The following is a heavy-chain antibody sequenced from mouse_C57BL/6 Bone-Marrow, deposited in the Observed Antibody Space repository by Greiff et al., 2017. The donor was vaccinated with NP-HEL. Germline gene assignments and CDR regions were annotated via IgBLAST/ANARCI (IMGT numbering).Heavy chain of an antibody. J-gene: IGHJ2*01. D-gene: IGHD2-3*01. Sequence: VQLQQSGAELARPGASVKLSCKASGYTFTSYGISWVKQRTGQGLEWIGEIYPRSGNTYYNEKFKGKATLTADKSYSTAYMELRSLTSEDSAVYFCARVDGYYGSFDYWGQGTTLTVSS. CDR3: ARVDGYYGSFDY. CDR1: GYTFTSYG. CDR2: IYPRSGNT. V-gene: IGHV1-81*01.